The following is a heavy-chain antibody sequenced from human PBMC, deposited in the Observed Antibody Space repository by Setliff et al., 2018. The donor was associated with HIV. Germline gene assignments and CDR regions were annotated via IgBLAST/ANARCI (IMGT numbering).Heavy chain of an antibody. CDR3: AREERYYDGKGALDY. Sequence: SVKVSCKASGGTFSSYAVTWVRQAPGQGLEWMGGIIPMFDTENYAQKFQGRVTVTTDESMTTASMELSSLISDDTAVYYCAREERYYDGKGALDYWGQGMLVTVS. V-gene: IGHV1-69*05. CDR1: GGTFSSYA. J-gene: IGHJ4*02. CDR2: IIPMFDTE. D-gene: IGHD3-22*01.